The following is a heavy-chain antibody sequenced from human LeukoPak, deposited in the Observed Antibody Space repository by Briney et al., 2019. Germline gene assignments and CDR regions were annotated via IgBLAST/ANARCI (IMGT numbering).Heavy chain of an antibody. D-gene: IGHD2-2*01. V-gene: IGHV5-51*01. CDR2: IYPGDSDT. J-gene: IGHJ4*02. CDR1: GYSFTSYW. CDR3: ARSSDCSSTSCYFDY. Sequence: GESLKISCKGSGYSFTSYWIGLVRQMPGKGLELMGIIYPGDSDTRYSPSFQGQVTISADKSISTAYLQWSSLKASDTAMYYCARSSDCSSTSCYFDYWGQGTLVTVSS.